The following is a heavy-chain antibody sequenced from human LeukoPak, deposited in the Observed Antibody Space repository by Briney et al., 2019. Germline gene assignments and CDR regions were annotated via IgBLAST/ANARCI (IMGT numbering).Heavy chain of an antibody. J-gene: IGHJ5*02. V-gene: IGHV4-30-4*01. Sequence: SETLSLPCTVSGGSISSGGYYWSWIRQPPGKGLEWIGYIYYSGSTYYNPSLKSRVTISVDTSKNQFSLKLSSVTAADTAVYYCARGRGVVRGVIGGWLDPWGQGTLVTVSS. CDR1: GGSISSGGYY. CDR2: IYYSGST. CDR3: ARGRGVVRGVIGGWLDP. D-gene: IGHD3-10*01.